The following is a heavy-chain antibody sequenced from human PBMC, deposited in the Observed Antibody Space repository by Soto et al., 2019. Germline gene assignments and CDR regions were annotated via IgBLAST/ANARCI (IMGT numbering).Heavy chain of an antibody. Sequence: SETLSLTCAVYGGSFSGYYWDWIRQPPGKGLEWIGEINHRGSTNYNPSLKSRVTISVDTSKNQFSLKLSSVTAADTAVYYCARGYGRIFGYRGQRSPVTVSS. CDR2: INHRGST. J-gene: IGHJ4*02. V-gene: IGHV4-34*01. D-gene: IGHD3-10*01. CDR3: ARGYGRIFGY. CDR1: GGSFSGYY.